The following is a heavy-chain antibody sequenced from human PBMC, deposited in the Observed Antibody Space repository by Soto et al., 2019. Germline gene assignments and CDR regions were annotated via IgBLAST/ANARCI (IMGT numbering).Heavy chain of an antibody. Sequence: QTLSLTCAISGDSVSSNSAAWNWIRQSPSRGLEWLGRTYYRSKWYNDYTVSVKSRITINPDTSKNQFSLQLNSVTPEDTDVYYCASSPGDYYYYGMDVWGQGTTVTVSS. CDR3: ASSPGDYYYYGMDV. CDR2: TYYRSKWYN. J-gene: IGHJ6*02. CDR1: GDSVSSNSAA. V-gene: IGHV6-1*01.